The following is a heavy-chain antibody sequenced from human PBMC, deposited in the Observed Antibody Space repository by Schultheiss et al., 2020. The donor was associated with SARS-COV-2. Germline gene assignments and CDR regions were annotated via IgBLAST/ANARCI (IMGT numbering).Heavy chain of an antibody. CDR2: ISGSGDYT. CDR3: AATTGYYTNVDF. Sequence: GGSLRLSCGASGFSFSDHYMTWIRQTPGKGLELVSYISGSGDYTNYADSVKGRFTISRDNAKNSLYLQMSSLRADDTALYYCAATTGYYTNVDFWGLGTLVTVSS. V-gene: IGHV3-11*06. CDR1: GFSFSDHY. J-gene: IGHJ4*02. D-gene: IGHD3/OR15-3a*01.